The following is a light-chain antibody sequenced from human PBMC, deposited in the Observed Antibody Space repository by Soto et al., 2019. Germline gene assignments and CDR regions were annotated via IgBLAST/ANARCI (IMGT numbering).Light chain of an antibody. CDR2: DVS. V-gene: IGLV2-14*01. J-gene: IGLJ1*01. CDR3: SSYTTSNTRQIV. Sequence: QSALPQPASVSGSPGQSITISCTGTSSDVGGYNYVSWYQQHPGKAPKLMIYDVSNRPSGVSNRFSGSKSGNTASLTISGLQAEDEADYYCSSYTTSNTRQIVFGTGTKLTVL. CDR1: SSDVGGYNY.